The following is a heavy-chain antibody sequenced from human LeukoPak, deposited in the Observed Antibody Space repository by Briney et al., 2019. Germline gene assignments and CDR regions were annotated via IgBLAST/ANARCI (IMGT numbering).Heavy chain of an antibody. CDR2: ISSGPTTT. D-gene: IGHD2-15*01. J-gene: IGHJ4*02. CDR3: ARGKRSGYCSGGACFDS. V-gene: IGHV3-11*01. CDR1: GFTFSDYY. Sequence: GGSLRLSCAASGFTFSDYYMSWIRQAPGKGLEWVSYISSGPTTTYYSDSVKGRFTISRDNTNNSVSLHMSNLRAEDTAVYYCARGKRSGYCSGGACFDSWGQGTLVTVSS.